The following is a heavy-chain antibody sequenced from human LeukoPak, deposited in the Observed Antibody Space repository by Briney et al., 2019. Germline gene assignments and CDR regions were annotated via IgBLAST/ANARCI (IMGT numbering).Heavy chain of an antibody. D-gene: IGHD1-14*01. CDR2: INHSGST. CDR3: ARRGPRRNYWYFDL. J-gene: IGHJ2*01. CDR1: GGSFSGYY. Sequence: SETLSLTCAVYGGSFSGYYWSWIRQPPGKGLEWIGEINHSGSTNYNPSLKSRVTISVDTSKNQFSLKLSSVTAADTAVYYCARRGPRRNYWYFDLWGRGTLVTVSS. V-gene: IGHV4-34*01.